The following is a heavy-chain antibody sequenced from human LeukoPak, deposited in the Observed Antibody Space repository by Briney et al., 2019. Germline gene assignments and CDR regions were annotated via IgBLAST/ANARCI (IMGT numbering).Heavy chain of an antibody. D-gene: IGHD6-13*01. J-gene: IGHJ4*02. CDR1: GYSFTSYW. CDR2: VYPGSSDT. CDR3: ARHASLVAAAETDY. Sequence: GESLKISCKGSGYSFTSYWVGWVRQMPGKGLEWMGIVYPGSSDTRYSPSFQGQVTISADKSISTAYLQWSSLKASDTAMYYCARHASLVAAAETDYWGQGTLVTVSS. V-gene: IGHV5-51*01.